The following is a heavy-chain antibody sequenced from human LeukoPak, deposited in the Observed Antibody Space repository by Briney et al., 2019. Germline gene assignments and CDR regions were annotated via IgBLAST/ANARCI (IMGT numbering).Heavy chain of an antibody. CDR1: GGSFSGYY. V-gene: IGHV4-34*01. Sequence: KPSETLSLTCAVYGGSFSGYYWSWIRQPPGKGLEWIGEINHSGSTNYNPSLKSRVTISVDTSKNQFSLKLSSVTAADTAVYYCARNTYYYGSGSYYAPFDYWGQGTLVTVSS. CDR3: ARNTYYYGSGSYYAPFDY. J-gene: IGHJ4*02. CDR2: INHSGST. D-gene: IGHD3-10*01.